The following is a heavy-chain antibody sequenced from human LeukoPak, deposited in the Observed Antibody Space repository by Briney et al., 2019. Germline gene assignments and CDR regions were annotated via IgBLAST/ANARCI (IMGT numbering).Heavy chain of an antibody. CDR1: GGSISISSHY. CDR2: IYYSGST. CDR3: ARDPTAYNWFDP. J-gene: IGHJ5*02. D-gene: IGHD4-17*01. V-gene: IGHV4-39*02. Sequence: KPSETLSLTCTVSGGSISISSHYWVWIRQPPGKGLEWIGSIYYSGSTYYNPSLKSRVTISVDMSRNQFSLKLTSVTAADTAVYYCARDPTAYNWFDPWGQGTLVTVSS.